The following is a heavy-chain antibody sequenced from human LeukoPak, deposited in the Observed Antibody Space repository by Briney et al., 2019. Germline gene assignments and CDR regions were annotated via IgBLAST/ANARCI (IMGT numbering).Heavy chain of an antibody. CDR3: AKYIVATLGDYFDF. CDR2: IYTSGST. J-gene: IGHJ4*02. V-gene: IGHV4-4*07. D-gene: IGHD5-12*01. Sequence: PSETLSLTCTVSGGSISSYYWSWIRQPAGKGLEWIGRIYTSGSTNYNPSLKSRVTMSVDTSKNQFSLKLSSVTAADTAVYYCAKYIVATLGDYFDFWGQGTLVTVSS. CDR1: GGSISSYY.